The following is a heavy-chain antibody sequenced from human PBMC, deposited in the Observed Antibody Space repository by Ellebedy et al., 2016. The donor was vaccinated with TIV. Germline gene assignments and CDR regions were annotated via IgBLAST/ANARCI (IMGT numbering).Heavy chain of an antibody. V-gene: IGHV1-8*01. J-gene: IGHJ1*01. CDR2: MNPNSGNT. D-gene: IGHD1-26*01. CDR1: GYTFTSYD. CDR3: ARGVPAGATGYAEYFQH. Sequence: AASVKVSCKASGYTFTSYDINWVRQATGQGLEWMGWMNPNSGNTGYAQKFQGRVTMTRNTSISTAYMELSSLRSEDTAVYYCARGVPAGATGYAEYFQHWGQGTLVTVSS.